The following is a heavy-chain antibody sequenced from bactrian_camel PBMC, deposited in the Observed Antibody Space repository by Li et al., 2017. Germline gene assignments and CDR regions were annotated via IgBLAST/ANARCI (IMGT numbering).Heavy chain of an antibody. CDR3: ATQPLVKAGCDY. CDR1: GATRR. J-gene: IGHJ4*01. D-gene: IGHD4*01. CDR2: IYTIGGNT. Sequence: HVQLVESGGGSVQGGGSLRLSCSASGATRRMGWFRQAPGKQREGVAAIYTIGGNTFYADSVKGRFTISQDNAKNTVTLQMNSLKPEDTAMYSCATQPLVKAGCDYSGQGTQVTVS. V-gene: IGHV3S54*01.